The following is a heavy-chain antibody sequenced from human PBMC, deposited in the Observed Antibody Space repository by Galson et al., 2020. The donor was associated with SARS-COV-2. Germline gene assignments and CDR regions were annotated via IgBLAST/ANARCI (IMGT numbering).Heavy chain of an antibody. J-gene: IGHJ5*02. CDR2: IYYSGST. Sequence: SQTLSLTCTVSGGSLSSGSYYWGWIRQPPGEGLEWIATIYYSGSTYYNPSLKSRGTISLDTSKNQVSLKLNSVTAADTAVYYCARAQRRGNWFDPWGQGTLVTVSS. CDR1: GGSLSSGSYY. CDR3: ARAQRRGNWFDP. V-gene: IGHV4-39*01.